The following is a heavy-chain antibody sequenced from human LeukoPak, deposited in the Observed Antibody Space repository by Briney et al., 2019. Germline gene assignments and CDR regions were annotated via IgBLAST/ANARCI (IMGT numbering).Heavy chain of an antibody. Sequence: SETLSLTCTVSGGSISSGDYYGGWIGQPQGRGLEWIGNINYSGSTYYNPSLKSRVTISVDTSKNQFSLKLSSVTAADTAVYYCARDYSGSYSNYYGMDVWGQGATVTVSS. CDR2: INYSGST. CDR3: ARDYSGSYSNYYGMDV. J-gene: IGHJ6*02. V-gene: IGHV4-30-4*01. CDR1: GGSISSGDYY. D-gene: IGHD1-26*01.